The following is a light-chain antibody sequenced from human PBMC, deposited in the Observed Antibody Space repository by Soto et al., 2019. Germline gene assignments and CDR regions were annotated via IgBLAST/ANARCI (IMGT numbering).Light chain of an antibody. V-gene: IGLV1-51*01. CDR3: GTWDSSLSAYV. Sequence: QSVLTQPPSVSAAPGQKVTISCSGSSSNIRNNYVSWYQQLPGTAPKLLIYDNNKRPSGIPDRFSGSKSGTSATLVITGLQTGDEADYYCGTWDSSLSAYVFGTGTKLTVL. J-gene: IGLJ1*01. CDR1: SSNIRNNY. CDR2: DNN.